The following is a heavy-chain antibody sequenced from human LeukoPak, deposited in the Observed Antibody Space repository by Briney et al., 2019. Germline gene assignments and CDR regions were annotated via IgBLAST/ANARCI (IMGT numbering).Heavy chain of an antibody. Sequence: SETLSLTCTVSGGSISSYYWSWIRQPPGKGLEWIGYIYYSGSTNYNPSLKSRVTISVDTSKNQFSLKLSSVTAADTAVYYCARAAARHYYGMDVWGQGTTVTVSS. D-gene: IGHD2-2*01. CDR1: GGSISSYY. J-gene: IGHJ6*02. CDR3: ARAAARHYYGMDV. V-gene: IGHV4-59*01. CDR2: IYYSGST.